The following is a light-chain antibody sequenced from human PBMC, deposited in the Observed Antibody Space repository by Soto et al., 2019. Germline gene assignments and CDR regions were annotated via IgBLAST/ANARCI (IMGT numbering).Light chain of an antibody. CDR3: QQYYSTPWT. V-gene: IGKV3-15*01. J-gene: IGKJ1*01. CDR1: QSVSRN. Sequence: EIVMTQSPATLSVSPGERATLSCRASQSVSRNVAWYQQKPGQAPRLLIHDASTRATGISVRFSGSGSGTDFTLTISSLQAEDVAVYYCQQYYSTPWTFGQGTKVEIK. CDR2: DAS.